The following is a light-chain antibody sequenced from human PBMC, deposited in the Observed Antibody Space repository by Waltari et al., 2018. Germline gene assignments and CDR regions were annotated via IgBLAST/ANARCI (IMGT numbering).Light chain of an antibody. CDR2: AAS. V-gene: IGKV3-20*01. Sequence: EIVLTQSPGTLSLSPGVRATLSCRASQSVSSSYLVWYQQKPGKAPRLLIYAASSRATGIPDRFSGSGSGTDFTLTISRLEPEDFAVYYCQHYGSSSITFGQGTRLEIK. CDR1: QSVSSSY. J-gene: IGKJ5*01. CDR3: QHYGSSSIT.